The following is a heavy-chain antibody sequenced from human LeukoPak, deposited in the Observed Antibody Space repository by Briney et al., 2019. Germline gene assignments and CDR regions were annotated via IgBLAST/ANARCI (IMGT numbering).Heavy chain of an antibody. CDR3: TKGEGYNWFDP. J-gene: IGHJ5*02. CDR2: ISGSGGIT. Sequence: GGSLRLSCAASGFTFSSYGMSWVRQAPGKGLEWVSNISGSGGITNYIDSVKGRFTISRDNSKNTLYLQMNSLRAEDTAVYFCTKGEGYNWFDPWGQGTLVTVSS. CDR1: GFTFSSYG. V-gene: IGHV3-23*01.